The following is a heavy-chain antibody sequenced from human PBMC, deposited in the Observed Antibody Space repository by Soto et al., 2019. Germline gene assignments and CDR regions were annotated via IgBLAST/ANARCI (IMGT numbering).Heavy chain of an antibody. CDR3: ATMGLYCSCGSCYSDN. Sequence: EVQLVESGGGLVKPGGSLRLSCAGSGFLFPNAWMSWFRQAPGKGLEWVGQIKNKGDGGTADHAAAVKGRFVISRDESERMVFLQMNSLKVEDTAVYYCATMGLYCSCGSCYSDNWGQGALVTVSS. D-gene: IGHD2-15*01. V-gene: IGHV3-15*01. CDR2: IKNKGDGGTA. J-gene: IGHJ4*02. CDR1: GFLFPNAW.